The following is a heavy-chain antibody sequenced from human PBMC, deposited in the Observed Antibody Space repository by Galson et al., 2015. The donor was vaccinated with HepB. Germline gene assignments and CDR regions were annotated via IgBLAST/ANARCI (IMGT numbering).Heavy chain of an antibody. CDR2: IVVGSGNT. CDR1: GFTFTSSA. CDR3: AVDRRGGVETFDI. D-gene: IGHD3-16*01. Sequence: SVKVSCKASGFTFTSSAMQWVRQARGQRLEWIGWIVVGSGNTNYAQKFQERVTITRDMSTSTAYMELSSLRSEDTAVYYCAVDRRGGVETFDIWGQGTMVTVSS. V-gene: IGHV1-58*02. J-gene: IGHJ3*02.